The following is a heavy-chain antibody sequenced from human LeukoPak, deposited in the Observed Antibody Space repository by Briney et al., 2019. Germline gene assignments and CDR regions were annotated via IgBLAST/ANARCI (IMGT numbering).Heavy chain of an antibody. CDR2: IFGSGGSA. V-gene: IGHV3-23*01. J-gene: IGHJ4*02. D-gene: IGHD2-15*01. Sequence: AGGSLRLSCAASGFTFNNYAMYWVRQAPGKGLEWVSGIFGSGGSAHYADSVKGRFTISRDNSKNTVYLQLDSLRVEDTAVYYCGKTTVGYGSGRYPGWPVDYWGQGTLVTVSS. CDR1: GFTFNNYA. CDR3: GKTTVGYGSGRYPGWPVDY.